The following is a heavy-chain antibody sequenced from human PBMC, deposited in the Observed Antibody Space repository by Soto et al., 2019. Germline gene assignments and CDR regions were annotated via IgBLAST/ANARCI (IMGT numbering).Heavy chain of an antibody. CDR3: ARSYYDFHYYYYYGKDV. CDR2: IDPSDSYT. D-gene: IGHD3-3*01. CDR1: GYSFTSYW. Sequence: GESLKISCKGSGYSFTSYWISWVRQMPGKGLEWMGRIDPSDSYTNYSPSFQGHVTISADKSISTAYLQWSSLKASDTAMYYCARSYYDFHYYYYYGKDVWGQGTTVTVSS. J-gene: IGHJ6*02. V-gene: IGHV5-10-1*01.